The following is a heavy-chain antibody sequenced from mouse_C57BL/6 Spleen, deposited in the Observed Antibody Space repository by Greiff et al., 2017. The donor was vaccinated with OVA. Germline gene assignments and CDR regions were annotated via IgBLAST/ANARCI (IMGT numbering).Heavy chain of an antibody. V-gene: IGHV1-50*01. J-gene: IGHJ3*01. CDR2: IDPSDSYT. CDR3: ARETQAQAY. Sequence: QVQLQQPGAELVKPGASVKLSCKASGYTFTSYWMQWVKQRPGQGLEWIGEIDPSDSYTNYNQKFKGKATLTVDTSSSTAYMQLSSLTSEDSAVYYCARETQAQAYWGQGTLVTVSA. CDR1: GYTFTSYW. D-gene: IGHD3-1*01.